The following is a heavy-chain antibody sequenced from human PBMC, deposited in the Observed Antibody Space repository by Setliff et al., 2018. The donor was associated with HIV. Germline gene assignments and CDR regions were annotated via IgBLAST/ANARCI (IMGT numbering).Heavy chain of an antibody. CDR1: GASTSDNIYY. CDR2: AHYSGAI. D-gene: IGHD3-3*01. Sequence: KASETLSLTCSVTGASTSDNIYYWGWIRHSPGKGLEWIASAHYSGAIFYNPSLKSRVTMSVDTSGSRLSLKLTSVTAADTAVYYCARPSFGIGGGANFDSWGRGTLVTVSS. V-gene: IGHV4-39*02. CDR3: ARPSFGIGGGANFDS. J-gene: IGHJ4*02.